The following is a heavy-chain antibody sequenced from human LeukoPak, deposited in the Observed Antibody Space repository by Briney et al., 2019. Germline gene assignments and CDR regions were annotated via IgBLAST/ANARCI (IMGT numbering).Heavy chain of an antibody. J-gene: IGHJ4*02. CDR3: ARDRGGIDPEYQLLPEPDY. D-gene: IGHD2-2*01. Sequence: PGRSLRLSCAASGFTFSSYGMHWVRQAPGKGLERVAVIWYDGSNKYYADSVKGRFTISRDNSKNTLYLQTNSLRAEDTAAYYCARDRGGIDPEYQLLPEPDYWGQGTLVTVSS. CDR2: IWYDGSNK. V-gene: IGHV3-33*01. CDR1: GFTFSSYG.